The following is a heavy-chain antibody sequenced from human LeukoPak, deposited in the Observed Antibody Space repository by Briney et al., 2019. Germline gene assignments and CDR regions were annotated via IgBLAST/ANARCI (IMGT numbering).Heavy chain of an antibody. V-gene: IGHV1-18*04. CDR2: ISAYNGNT. CDR3: ARGGSNYVRPYFDY. CDR1: GYTFTSYY. D-gene: IGHD4-11*01. J-gene: IGHJ4*02. Sequence: ASVKVSCKASGYTFTSYYMHWVRQAPGQGLEWMGWISAYNGNTNYAQKLQGRVTMTTDTSTSTTYMELRSLRSDDTAVYYCARGGSNYVRPYFDYWGQGTLVTVSS.